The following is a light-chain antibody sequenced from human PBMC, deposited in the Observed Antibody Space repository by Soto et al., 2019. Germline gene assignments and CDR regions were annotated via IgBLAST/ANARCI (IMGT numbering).Light chain of an antibody. CDR2: GAS. Sequence: EIVMTQSPSTLSSSPFERSTLSCRASQSVSSNLAWYQQKPGQAPRLLIYGASSRATGIPDRFSGSGSGTDFTLTISRLEPEDFAVYYCQQYGSSPITFGQGTRLEIK. CDR3: QQYGSSPIT. J-gene: IGKJ5*01. CDR1: QSVSSN. V-gene: IGKV3-20*01.